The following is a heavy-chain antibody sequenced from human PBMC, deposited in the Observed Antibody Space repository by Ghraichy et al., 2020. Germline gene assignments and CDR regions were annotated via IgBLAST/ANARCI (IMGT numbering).Heavy chain of an antibody. CDR1: GFTFRSYA. D-gene: IGHD1-26*01. Sequence: GGSLRLSCAASGFTFRSYAMHWVHQAPGKGLEWVAVISYDGSNKYYADSVKGRFTISRDNSKNTLYLQMNSLRAEDTAVYYCAREASPTARGATFDYWGQGSLVTVSS. CDR3: AREASPTARGATFDY. J-gene: IGHJ4*02. CDR2: ISYDGSNK. V-gene: IGHV3-30*04.